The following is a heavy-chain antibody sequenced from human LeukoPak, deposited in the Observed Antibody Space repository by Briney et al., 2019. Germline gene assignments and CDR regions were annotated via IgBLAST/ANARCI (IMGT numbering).Heavy chain of an antibody. CDR2: IYIGDSDP. V-gene: IGHV5-51*01. D-gene: IGHD3-16*01. CDR1: GYSFSTSW. Sequence: GEPLKISCQGSGYSFSTSWIAWVRQAPGKGLEWVGSIYIGDSDPRYSPSFQGHVTMSADKSVNTASLQWNSLQGSDTGIYYCAKVKSFGYWFFDLWGRGTLVAVSS. CDR3: AKVKSFGYWFFDL. J-gene: IGHJ2*01.